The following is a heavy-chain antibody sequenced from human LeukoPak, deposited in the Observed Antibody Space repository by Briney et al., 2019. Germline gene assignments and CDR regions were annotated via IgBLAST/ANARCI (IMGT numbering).Heavy chain of an antibody. CDR1: GFTFSSYS. CDR3: ARHSPSAPWERFDY. CDR2: ISSSSSYI. Sequence: GGSLRLSCAASGFTFSSYSMNWVRQAPGKGLEWVSSISSSSSYIYYADSVKGRFTISRDNAKNSLYLQMNSLRAEDTAVYYCARHSPSAPWERFDYWGQGTLVTVSS. V-gene: IGHV3-21*01. D-gene: IGHD1-1*01. J-gene: IGHJ4*02.